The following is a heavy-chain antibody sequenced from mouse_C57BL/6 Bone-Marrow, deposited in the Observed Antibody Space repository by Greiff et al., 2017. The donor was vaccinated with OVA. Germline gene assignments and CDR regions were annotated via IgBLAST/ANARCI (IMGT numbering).Heavy chain of an antibody. CDR2: IYPGSGNT. D-gene: IGHD2-3*01. CDR1: GYTFTDYY. CDR3: ARKGDGYYVDY. V-gene: IGHV1-76*01. J-gene: IGHJ2*01. Sequence: QVQLQQSGAELVRPGASVKLSCKASGYTFTDYYINWVKQRPGQGLEWIARIYPGSGNTYYNEKFKGKATLTAEKSSSTAYMQLSSLTSEDSAVYFCARKGDGYYVDYWGQGTTLTVSS.